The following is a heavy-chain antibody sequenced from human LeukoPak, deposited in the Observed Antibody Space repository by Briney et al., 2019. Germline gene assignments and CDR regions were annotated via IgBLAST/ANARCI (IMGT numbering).Heavy chain of an antibody. CDR2: ISGSGGST. CDR3: AKDMDYDSSGYYWFDP. CDR1: GFTFSDYY. J-gene: IGHJ5*02. D-gene: IGHD3-22*01. Sequence: GGSLRLSCAASGFTFSDYYMSWVRQAPGKGLEWVSAISGSGGSTYYADSVKGRFTISRDNSKNTLYLQMNSLRAEDTAVYYCAKDMDYDSSGYYWFDPWGQGTLITVSS. V-gene: IGHV3-23*01.